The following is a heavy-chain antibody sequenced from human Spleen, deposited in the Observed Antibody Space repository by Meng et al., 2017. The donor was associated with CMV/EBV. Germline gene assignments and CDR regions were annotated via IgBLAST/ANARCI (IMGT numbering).Heavy chain of an antibody. CDR2: ISAYNGNT. V-gene: IGHV1-18*01. CDR1: GYTFTRYG. J-gene: IGHJ5*02. Sequence: ASVKVSCKASGYTFTRYGISWVRQAPGQGLEWMGWISAYNGNTNYAQKLQGRVTMTTDTSTSTAYMELRSLRSDDTAVYYCVRDLLVSQPTAVIPNWFDPWGPGTLVTVSS. D-gene: IGHD2-2*01. CDR3: VRDLLVSQPTAVIPNWFDP.